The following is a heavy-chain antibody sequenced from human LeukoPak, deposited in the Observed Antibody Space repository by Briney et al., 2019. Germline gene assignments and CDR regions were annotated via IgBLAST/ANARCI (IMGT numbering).Heavy chain of an antibody. Sequence: PGGSLRLSCAASGFTVSSNYMSWVRQAPGKGLEWVSVIYSTGTTYYADSVKGRFTISRDNSKNTLYLQMNSLRVEGTAMYYCASLIGYCSGGSCYRPWGQGTLVTVSS. CDR1: GFTVSSNY. D-gene: IGHD2-15*01. CDR2: IYSTGTT. V-gene: IGHV3-53*01. CDR3: ASLIGYCSGGSCYRP. J-gene: IGHJ5*02.